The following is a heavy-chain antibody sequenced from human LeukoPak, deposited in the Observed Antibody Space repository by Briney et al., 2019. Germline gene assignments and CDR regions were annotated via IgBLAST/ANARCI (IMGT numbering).Heavy chain of an antibody. D-gene: IGHD3-10*01. CDR2: INSDGRNI. CDR1: GFTFSSHW. J-gene: IGHJ4*02. CDR3: TRGPPDGSGNYYPGDF. Sequence: GGSLRLSCAASGFTFSSHWMHWVRQAPGKGVVWVSRINSDGRNINYADSVKGRFTISRDNAKNTLYLQMNSLRVEDTAVYYCTRGPPDGSGNYYPGDFWGQGTLVTVSS. V-gene: IGHV3-74*01.